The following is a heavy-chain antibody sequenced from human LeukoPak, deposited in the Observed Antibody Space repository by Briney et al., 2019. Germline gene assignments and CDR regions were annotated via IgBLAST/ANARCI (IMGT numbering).Heavy chain of an antibody. CDR2: ISWNSGSI. CDR1: GFTFDDYA. J-gene: IGHJ4*02. V-gene: IGHV3-9*01. D-gene: IGHD5-18*01. Sequence: GGSLRLSCAASGFTFDDYAMHWVRQAPGKGLEWVSGISWNSGSIGYADSVKGRFTISRDNAKNTVYLQMNSLYCARSQRGYSYGEHWGQGTPVTVSS. CDR3: YGEH.